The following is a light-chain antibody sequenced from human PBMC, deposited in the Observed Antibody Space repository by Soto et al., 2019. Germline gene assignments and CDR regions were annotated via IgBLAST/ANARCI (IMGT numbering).Light chain of an antibody. V-gene: IGKV3-20*01. J-gene: IGKJ1*01. CDR2: GVS. CDR3: QQYTDSRT. CDR1: QSISSSH. Sequence: EIVLTQSPGTLSLSPGERATLSCRASQSISSSHLAWYQQKPGQAPRLLVYGVSSRASDVPDRFSGSGSGTDFTLTISSLEPEDSAVYYCQQYTDSRTFGQGTKVDIK.